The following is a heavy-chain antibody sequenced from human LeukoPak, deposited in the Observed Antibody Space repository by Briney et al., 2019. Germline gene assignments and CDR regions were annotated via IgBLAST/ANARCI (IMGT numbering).Heavy chain of an antibody. CDR1: GYTFTSYG. CDR2: ISAYNGNT. V-gene: IGHV1-18*01. J-gene: IGHJ1*01. Sequence: ASVRGSCKASGYTFTSYGISWVRQAPGQGLEWMGWISAYNGNTNYAQKLQGRVTMTTDTSTSTAYMELRSLRSDDTAVYYCARSIDSSQASYVWGQGTLVTVSS. CDR3: ARSIDSSQASYV. D-gene: IGHD3-22*01.